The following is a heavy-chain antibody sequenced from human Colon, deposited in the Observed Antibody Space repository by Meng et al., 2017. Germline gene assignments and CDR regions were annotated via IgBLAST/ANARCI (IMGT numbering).Heavy chain of an antibody. CDR2: IHPSGSS. J-gene: IGHJ4*02. D-gene: IGHD3-9*01. Sequence: VHLRCGAGGLVMPSDVLSLPCAVDGGSFSNAYLAWSRQPPGKGLEWIGEIHPSGSSYYSPSLQSRVTITLYTSKNQFSLTLSSLTAADTAVYYCARGVDWAKSGNFWGQGTLVTVSS. CDR3: ARGVDWAKSGNF. CDR1: GGSFSNAY. V-gene: IGHV4-34*01.